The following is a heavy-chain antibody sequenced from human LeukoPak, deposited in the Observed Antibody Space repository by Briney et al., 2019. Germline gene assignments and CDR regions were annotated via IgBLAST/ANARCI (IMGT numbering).Heavy chain of an antibody. V-gene: IGHV3-74*01. D-gene: IGHD6-6*01. J-gene: IGHJ6*02. CDR1: GFTFSSYW. CDR2: INSDGSST. CDR3: AKHRDSSSSVVYYYGMDV. Sequence: GGSLRLSCAASGFTFSSYWMHWVRQAPGKGLVWVSRINSDGSSTSCADSVKGRFTISRDNAKNTLYLQMNSLRAEDTALYYCAKHRDSSSSVVYYYGMDVWGQGTTVTVSS.